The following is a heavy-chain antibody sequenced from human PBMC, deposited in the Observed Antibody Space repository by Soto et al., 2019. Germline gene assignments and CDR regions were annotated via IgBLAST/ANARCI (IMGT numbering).Heavy chain of an antibody. Sequence: SETLSLTCTVSGGSISSSSYYWGWIRQPREKGGEGIGSIYYGGSTYYNPSLKSRVTISVDTSKNQFSLKLSSVTAADTAVYYCARHRIYDFWSGSKAGLYYFDYWGQGTLVTVSS. CDR3: ARHRIYDFWSGSKAGLYYFDY. D-gene: IGHD3-3*01. CDR2: IYYGGST. V-gene: IGHV4-39*01. CDR1: GGSISSSSYY. J-gene: IGHJ4*02.